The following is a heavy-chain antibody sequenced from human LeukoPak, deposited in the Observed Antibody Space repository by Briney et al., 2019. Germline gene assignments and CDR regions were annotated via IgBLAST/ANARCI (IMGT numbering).Heavy chain of an antibody. CDR3: ALKADFWSI. CDR2: IYYSGST. CDR1: GGSISSYY. D-gene: IGHD3-3*01. J-gene: IGHJ4*02. Sequence: SETLSLTCTVSGGSISSYYWSWIRQPPGKGLEWIGYIYYSGSTNYNPSLKSRVTISVDTSKNQFSLKLSSVTAADTAVYYCALKADFWSIWGQGTLDTVSS. V-gene: IGHV4-59*01.